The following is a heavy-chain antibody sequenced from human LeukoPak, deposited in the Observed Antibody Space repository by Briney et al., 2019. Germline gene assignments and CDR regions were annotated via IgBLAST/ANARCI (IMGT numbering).Heavy chain of an antibody. CDR2: INHSGST. CDR1: GGSFSGYY. CDR3: ARLAYYYDSSGPFDY. V-gene: IGHV4-34*01. J-gene: IGHJ4*02. Sequence: SETLPLTCAVYGGSFSGYYWSWIRQPPGKGLEWIGEINHSGSTNYNPSLKSRVTISVDTSKNQFSLKLSSVTAADTAVYYCARLAYYYDSSGPFDYWGQGTLVTVSS. D-gene: IGHD3-22*01.